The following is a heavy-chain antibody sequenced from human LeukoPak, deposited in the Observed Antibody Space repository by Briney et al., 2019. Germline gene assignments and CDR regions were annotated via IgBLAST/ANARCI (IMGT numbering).Heavy chain of an antibody. CDR3: ARVRYSYVSEVNWFDP. Sequence: ASVKVSCKASGYTFTGYYMHWVRQAPGQGLEWMGWINPNSGGTNYAQKFQGRVTMTTDTSTTTAYMELRSLRSDDTAVYYCARVRYSYVSEVNWFDPWGQGTLVTVSS. CDR1: GYTFTGYY. V-gene: IGHV1-2*02. J-gene: IGHJ5*02. D-gene: IGHD3-10*01. CDR2: INPNSGGT.